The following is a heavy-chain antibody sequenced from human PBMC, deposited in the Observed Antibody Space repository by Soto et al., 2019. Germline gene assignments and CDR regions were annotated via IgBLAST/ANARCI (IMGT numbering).Heavy chain of an antibody. CDR3: AREDEIAAAGTTDYYYYGMDV. V-gene: IGHV1-69*13. CDR2: IIPIFGTA. J-gene: IGHJ6*02. Sequence: SVKVSCKASGGTFSRYAISWVRQAPGQGLEWMGGIIPIFGTANYAQKFQGRVTITADESTSTAYMELSSLRSEDTAVYYCAREDEIAAAGTTDYYYYGMDVWGQGTTVTVSS. CDR1: GGTFSRYA. D-gene: IGHD6-13*01.